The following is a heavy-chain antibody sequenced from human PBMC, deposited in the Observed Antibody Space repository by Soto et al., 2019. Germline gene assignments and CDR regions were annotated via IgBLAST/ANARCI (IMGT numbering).Heavy chain of an antibody. CDR3: ARTNWNFAAGFDY. V-gene: IGHV1-18*01. D-gene: IGHD1-1*01. CDR2: ISAYNGDK. CDR1: GFNFKQYG. J-gene: IGHJ4*02. Sequence: GASVKVSCKTSGFNFKQYGISWVRQAPGQGLEWMGWISAYNGDKNYAQSFQGRVTLTTDTSMSIVYMELRSLRSDDTAVYYCARTNWNFAAGFDYWGQGTLVTVSS.